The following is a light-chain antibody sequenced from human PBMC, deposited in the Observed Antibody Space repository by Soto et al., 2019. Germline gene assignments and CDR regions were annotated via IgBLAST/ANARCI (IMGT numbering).Light chain of an antibody. CDR2: AAS. Sequence: TQSPGTLSLSPRERATLSCRASQSVRSSYFVWYQQKPGKAPKLLISAASSLQSGVPRRFSGSGSGTDFTLIISSLQPEDFATYFCQQGDSFPFTFGGGTKVEIK. V-gene: IGKV1-12*01. J-gene: IGKJ4*01. CDR1: QSVRSS. CDR3: QQGDSFPFT.